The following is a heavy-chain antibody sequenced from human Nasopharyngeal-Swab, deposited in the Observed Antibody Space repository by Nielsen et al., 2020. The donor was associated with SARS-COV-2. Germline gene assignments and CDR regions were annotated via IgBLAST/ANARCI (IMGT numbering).Heavy chain of an antibody. CDR3: AREGPIGYCSGGSCYPFDY. D-gene: IGHD2-15*01. CDR2: FDPEDGET. V-gene: IGHV1-24*01. J-gene: IGHJ4*02. Sequence: WVRQAPGQGLEWMGGFDPEDGETIYAQKFQGRVTMTEDTSTDTAYMELSSLRSEDTAVYYCAREGPIGYCSGGSCYPFDYWGQGTLVTVSS.